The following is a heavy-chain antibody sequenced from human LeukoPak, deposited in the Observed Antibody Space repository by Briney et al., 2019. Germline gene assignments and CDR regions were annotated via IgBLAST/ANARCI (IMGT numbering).Heavy chain of an antibody. CDR1: GYTFTSYD. CDR2: MNPNSGNT. V-gene: IGHV1-8*01. Sequence: ASVKVSCKASGYTFTSYDINWVRQATGQGLEWMGWMNPNSGNTGYAQKFQGRVTMTRNTSISTAYMELSSLRSEDTAVYYCARGTSDYYDSSGYYGYSNWGQGTLVTASS. J-gene: IGHJ4*02. D-gene: IGHD3-22*01. CDR3: ARGTSDYYDSSGYYGYSN.